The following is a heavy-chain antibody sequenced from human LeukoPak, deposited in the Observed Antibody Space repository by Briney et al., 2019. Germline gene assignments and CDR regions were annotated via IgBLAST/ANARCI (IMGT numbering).Heavy chain of an antibody. J-gene: IGHJ4*02. CDR2: INAYNGNT. V-gene: IGHV1-18*01. CDR3: ARRQGTTLNFDY. Sequence: ASVKVSCKASVYTFSSYGFSWVRQAPGQGLEWMGWINAYNGNTNYAQNLQGRVTMTTDTSTGTAYMELRSLRSDDTAVYYCARRQGTTLNFDYWGQGTLVTVSS. CDR1: VYTFSSYG. D-gene: IGHD1-1*01.